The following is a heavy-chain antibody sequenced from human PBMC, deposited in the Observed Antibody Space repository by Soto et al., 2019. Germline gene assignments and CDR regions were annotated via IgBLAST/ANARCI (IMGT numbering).Heavy chain of an antibody. D-gene: IGHD3-10*01. Sequence: PGGSLRLSCAASGFTFSSYVMHWVRQAPGKGLEWVAVISYDGSNKYYADSVKGRFTISRDNSKNTLYLQMNSLRAEDTAVYYCAKDNPPPYGSGSYQGYFQHWGQGTLVTVSS. V-gene: IGHV3-30*18. CDR2: ISYDGSNK. CDR1: GFTFSSYV. J-gene: IGHJ1*01. CDR3: AKDNPPPYGSGSYQGYFQH.